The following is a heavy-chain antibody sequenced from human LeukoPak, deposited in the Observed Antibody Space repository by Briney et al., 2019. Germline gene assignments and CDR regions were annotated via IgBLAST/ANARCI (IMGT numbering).Heavy chain of an antibody. V-gene: IGHV1-18*01. Sequence: ASVKVSCKASGYTFTSYGISWVRQAPGQGLEWMGWISAYNGNTNYAQKLQGRVTMTTDTSTSTAYMELRSLRSDDTAVYYCAREAFRTTVISYYYYGMDVWGQGTTVTVSS. CDR1: GYTFTSYG. D-gene: IGHD4-17*01. J-gene: IGHJ6*02. CDR2: ISAYNGNT. CDR3: AREAFRTTVISYYYYGMDV.